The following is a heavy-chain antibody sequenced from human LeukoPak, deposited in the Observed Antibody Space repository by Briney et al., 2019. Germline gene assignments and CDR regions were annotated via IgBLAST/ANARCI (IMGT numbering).Heavy chain of an antibody. CDR1: GYTFTSYT. J-gene: IGHJ4*02. Sequence: ASVKVSCKASGYTFTSYTMHWVRQAPGQRLEWMGWINAGNGNTKYSQKFQGRVTITRDTSASTAYMELSSLRSEDTAVYYCARGLRVTHDKNFDYWGQGTLVTVSS. CDR2: INAGNGNT. D-gene: IGHD2-21*02. CDR3: ARGLRVTHDKNFDY. V-gene: IGHV1-3*01.